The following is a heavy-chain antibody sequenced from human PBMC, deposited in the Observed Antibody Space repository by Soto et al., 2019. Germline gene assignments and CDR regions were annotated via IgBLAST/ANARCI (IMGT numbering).Heavy chain of an antibody. V-gene: IGHV3-33*01. J-gene: IGHJ4*02. D-gene: IGHD1-7*01. CDR1: GFTFSSYG. CDR2: IWYDGSNK. Sequence: QVQLVESGGGVVQPGRSLRLSCAASGFTFSSYGMHWVRQAPGKGLEWVAVIWYDGSNKYYADSVKGRFTISRDNSKNTLYLQMNSLRAEDTAVYYCARDPQNNWNYALDYWGQGTLVTVSS. CDR3: ARDPQNNWNYALDY.